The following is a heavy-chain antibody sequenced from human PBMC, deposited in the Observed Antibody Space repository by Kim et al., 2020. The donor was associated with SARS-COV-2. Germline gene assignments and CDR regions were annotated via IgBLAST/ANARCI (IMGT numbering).Heavy chain of an antibody. CDR3: AKEAPRGGNSAFDY. D-gene: IGHD2-21*02. V-gene: IGHV3-30*18. J-gene: IGHJ4*02. Sequence: GGSLRLSCAASGFTFSSYGMHWVRQAPGKGLEWVAVISYDGSNKYYADSVKGRFTISRDNSKNTLYLQMNSLRAEDTAVYYCAKEAPRGGNSAFDYWGQGTLVTVSS. CDR2: ISYDGSNK. CDR1: GFTFSSYG.